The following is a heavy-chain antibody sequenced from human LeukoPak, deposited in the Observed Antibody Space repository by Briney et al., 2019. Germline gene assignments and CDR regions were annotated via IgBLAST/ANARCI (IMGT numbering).Heavy chain of an antibody. D-gene: IGHD1-14*01. Sequence: GGSLRLSCADSGFTVITNDMTSVRQAPGKGLEWVSVLYSDGNTKYADSVQGRFTISRDNSKNTLYLEMNSLSPDDTAVYYCARGVEPLAANTLAYWGQGTLVTVSS. CDR3: ARGVEPLAANTLAY. CDR1: GFTVITND. V-gene: IGHV3-53*01. J-gene: IGHJ4*02. CDR2: LYSDGNT.